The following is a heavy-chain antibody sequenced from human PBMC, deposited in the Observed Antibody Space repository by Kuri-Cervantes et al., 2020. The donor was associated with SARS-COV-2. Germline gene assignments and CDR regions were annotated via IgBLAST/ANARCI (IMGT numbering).Heavy chain of an antibody. D-gene: IGHD3-3*01. V-gene: IGHV3-30-3*01. J-gene: IGHJ4*02. CDR3: ARERSGLDY. CDR1: AFTFSSYA. Sequence: GGSLRLSCAASAFTFSSYAMHWVRQAPGKGLEWVAIISYDGSNKYYADSVKGRFTISRDNSKNTLYLQMNSLRAEDTAVYYCARERSGLDYWGQGTLVTVSS. CDR2: ISYDGSNK.